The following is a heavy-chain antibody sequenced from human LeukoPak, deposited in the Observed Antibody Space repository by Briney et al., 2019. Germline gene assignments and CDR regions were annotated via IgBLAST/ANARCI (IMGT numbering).Heavy chain of an antibody. Sequence: GGSLRLSCAAFGFTFSDYYMSWIRQAPGKGLEWVSYISSSGSTIYYADSVKGRFTISRDNAKNSLYLQMNSLRAEDTAVYYCARAVAVNGYYFDYWGQGTLVTVSS. V-gene: IGHV3-11*01. D-gene: IGHD6-19*01. J-gene: IGHJ4*02. CDR1: GFTFSDYY. CDR3: ARAVAVNGYYFDY. CDR2: ISSSGSTI.